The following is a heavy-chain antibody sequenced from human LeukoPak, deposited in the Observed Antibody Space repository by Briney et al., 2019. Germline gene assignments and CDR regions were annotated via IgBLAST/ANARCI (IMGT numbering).Heavy chain of an antibody. Sequence: GGSLRLSCAASGFTVSTNYMSWVRQAPGKGLEWVSVIYSGDSTYYADSVKGRFTISRHSSKNTLYLQMNSLRAEDTAVYYCAREGEVAGTFDYWGQGTLVTVSS. J-gene: IGHJ4*02. D-gene: IGHD6-19*01. V-gene: IGHV3-53*04. CDR1: GFTVSTNY. CDR2: IYSGDST. CDR3: AREGEVAGTFDY.